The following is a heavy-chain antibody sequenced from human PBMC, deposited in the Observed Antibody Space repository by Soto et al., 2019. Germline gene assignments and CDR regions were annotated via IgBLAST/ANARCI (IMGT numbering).Heavy chain of an antibody. CDR3: AGGWGYDSSDYYYAY. V-gene: IGHV1-69*01. CDR2: IIPMFGTA. J-gene: IGHJ4*02. Sequence: QVQLVQSGAEVRKPGSSVKVSCKASGGTFSRHAISWVRQAPGQGLEWMGGIIPMFGTANHAQKFQGRVTIIADESTSTGYMEVSSLRSEETAIYYCAGGWGYDSSDYYYAYWGQGTLVIVSS. CDR1: GGTFSRHA. D-gene: IGHD3-22*01.